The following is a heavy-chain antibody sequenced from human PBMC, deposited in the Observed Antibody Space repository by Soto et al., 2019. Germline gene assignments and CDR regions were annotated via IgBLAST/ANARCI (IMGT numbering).Heavy chain of an antibody. J-gene: IGHJ4*02. V-gene: IGHV4-31*03. CDR1: GGSISSGGYY. Sequence: SETLSLTCTVSGGSISSGGYYWSWIRQHPGKGLEWIGYIYYSGSTYYNPSLKSRVTISVDTSKNQFSLKLSSVTAADTAVYYCATTDCGGDCYPALIFHYWGQGPLVTVSS. CDR2: IYYSGST. D-gene: IGHD2-21*02. CDR3: ATTDCGGDCYPALIFHY.